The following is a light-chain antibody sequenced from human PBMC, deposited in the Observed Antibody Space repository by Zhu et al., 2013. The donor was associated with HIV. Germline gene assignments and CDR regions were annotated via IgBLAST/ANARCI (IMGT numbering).Light chain of an antibody. Sequence: SALTQPPSASGSPGQSVTISCTGTSSDVGGYNYVSWYQQHPGKAPKLMIYEVSKRPSGVPDRFSGSKSGNMASLTVSGLQAEDEADYYCSSYAGSNNLLFGGGTTLTVL. J-gene: IGLJ2*01. V-gene: IGLV2-8*01. CDR2: EVS. CDR3: SSYAGSNNLL. CDR1: SSDVGGYNY.